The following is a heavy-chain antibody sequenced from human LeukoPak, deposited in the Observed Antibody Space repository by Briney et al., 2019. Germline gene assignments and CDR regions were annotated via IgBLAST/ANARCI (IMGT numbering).Heavy chain of an antibody. Sequence: GASVKVSCKASGYTFTSYGISWVRQAPGQGLEWMGWISAYNGNTNYAQKLQGRVTMTTDTSTSTAYMELRSLRSDDTAVYYCARDPPLAVAGREYYYYYGMDVWGQGTTVTVSS. D-gene: IGHD6-19*01. CDR1: GYTFTSYG. V-gene: IGHV1-18*01. J-gene: IGHJ6*02. CDR2: ISAYNGNT. CDR3: ARDPPLAVAGREYYYYYGMDV.